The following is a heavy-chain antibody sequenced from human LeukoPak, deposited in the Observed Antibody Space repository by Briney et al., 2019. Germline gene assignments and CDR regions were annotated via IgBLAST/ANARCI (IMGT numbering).Heavy chain of an antibody. CDR2: IIPIFGTA. Sequence: SVKVSCKASGGTFTSYAISWVRQAPGQGLEWMGGIIPIFGTANYAQKFQGRVTITADESTSTAYMELSSLRSEDTAVYYRARGRAAAGTPYYFDYWGQGTLVTVSS. D-gene: IGHD6-13*01. CDR1: GGTFTSYA. V-gene: IGHV1-69*13. CDR3: ARGRAAAGTPYYFDY. J-gene: IGHJ4*02.